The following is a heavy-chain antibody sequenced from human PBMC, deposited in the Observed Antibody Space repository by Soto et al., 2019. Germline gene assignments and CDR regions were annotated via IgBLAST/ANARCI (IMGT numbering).Heavy chain of an antibody. V-gene: IGHV1-8*01. CDR2: MNPNSGNT. Sequence: ASVKVSCKASGYTFTSYDINWVRQATGQGLEWMGWMNPNSGNTGYAQKFQGRVTMTRNTSISTAYMELSSLRSEDTAVYYCARTEWTGTFIDYWGQGTLVTVSS. D-gene: IGHD1-7*01. CDR3: ARTEWTGTFIDY. J-gene: IGHJ4*02. CDR1: GYTFTSYD.